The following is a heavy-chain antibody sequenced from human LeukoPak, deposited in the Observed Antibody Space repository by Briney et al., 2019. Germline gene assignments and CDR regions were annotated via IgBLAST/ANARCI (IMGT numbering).Heavy chain of an antibody. CDR3: ARDQYDTWSRRGNFDS. CDR1: GFTFSSSW. D-gene: IGHD3/OR15-3a*01. CDR2: IKLDGSEK. V-gene: IGHV3-7*03. J-gene: IGHJ4*02. Sequence: PGGSLRLSCVASGFTFSSSWMSWVRQAPGKGLEWVANIKLDGSEKNYVDSVKGRFTISRDNTKNSLYLQMNSLRAEDTAVFYCARDQYDTWSRRGNFDSWGQGTLVIVSS.